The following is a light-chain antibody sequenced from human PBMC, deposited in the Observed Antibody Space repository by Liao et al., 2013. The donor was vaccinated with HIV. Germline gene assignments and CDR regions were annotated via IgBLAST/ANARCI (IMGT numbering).Light chain of an antibody. Sequence: SYDLTQPPSVSVSPGQTASITCSGDKLGDKYSCWYQQKPGQSPVLVIYQDNKRPSGIPERFSGSNSGNTATLTISGTQAMDEADYYCQAWDSSTDVIFGGGTTLTVL. CDR2: QDN. CDR1: KLGDKY. V-gene: IGLV3-1*01. J-gene: IGLJ2*01. CDR3: QAWDSSTDVI.